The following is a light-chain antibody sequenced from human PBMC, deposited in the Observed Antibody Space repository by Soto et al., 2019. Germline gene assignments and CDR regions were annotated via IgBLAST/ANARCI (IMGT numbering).Light chain of an antibody. V-gene: IGLV2-14*03. CDR3: SSYTSSNTLV. Sequence: QSALTQPASVSGSPGQSITISCTGTTSDVGGYNYVSWYQQHPGKAPKLMIFDVSNRPSGISNRFSGSKSGNTASLTISGLQAEDEADHYCSSYTSSNTLVFGGGTQLTVL. CDR2: DVS. J-gene: IGLJ3*02. CDR1: TSDVGGYNY.